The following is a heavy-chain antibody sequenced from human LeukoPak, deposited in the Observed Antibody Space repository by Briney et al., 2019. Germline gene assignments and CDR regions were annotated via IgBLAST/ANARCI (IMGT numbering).Heavy chain of an antibody. J-gene: IGHJ4*02. CDR1: GFTFSSYS. Sequence: SGGSLRLSCAASGFTFSSYSMNWVRQAPGKGLEWVSSISSSSSYIYYADSVKGRFTISRDNAKNSLYLQMNSLRAEDTAVYYCASGLGFNRAEYSYGFYYFDYWGQGTLVTVSS. V-gene: IGHV3-21*01. CDR2: ISSSSSYI. CDR3: ASGLGFNRAEYSYGFYYFDY. D-gene: IGHD5-18*01.